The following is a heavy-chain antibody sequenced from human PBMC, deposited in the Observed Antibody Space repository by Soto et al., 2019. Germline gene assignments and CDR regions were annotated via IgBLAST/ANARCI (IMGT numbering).Heavy chain of an antibody. V-gene: IGHV3-23*01. CDR2: ISGPGGST. J-gene: IGHJ4*02. CDR3: ATRDCSSTSCYGSFNY. Sequence: GGSLRLSCVASGFTFSSYAMSWVRQAPGKGLEWVSAISGPGGSTYYADSVKGRFTISRDNSKNTVHLQMNSLRAEDTAIYYCATRDCSSTSCYGSFNYWGQGTLVTVSS. CDR1: GFTFSSYA. D-gene: IGHD2-2*01.